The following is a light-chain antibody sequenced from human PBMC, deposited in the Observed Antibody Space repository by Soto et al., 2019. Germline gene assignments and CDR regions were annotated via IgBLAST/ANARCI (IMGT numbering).Light chain of an antibody. CDR1: QSLLHSNGYNY. CDR3: MQAVQTPPT. CDR2: LGS. V-gene: IGKV2-28*01. J-gene: IGKJ1*01. Sequence: DIVMTQSPLSLPVTPGEPASISCRSSQSLLHSNGYNYLDWYLQRPGQSPQLLIYLGSNRASGVPDKLSGSGSGTDFTLKISRVEAEDVGVYYCMQAVQTPPTFGQGTKVDIK.